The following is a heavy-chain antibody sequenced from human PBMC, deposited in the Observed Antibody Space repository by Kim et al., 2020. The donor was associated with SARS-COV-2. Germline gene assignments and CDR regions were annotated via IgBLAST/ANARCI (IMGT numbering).Heavy chain of an antibody. CDR3: ARDGRVQLGYYDSSGYSPPLDY. Sequence: ASVKVSCKASGYTFTSYYMHWVRQAPGQGLEWMGIINPSGGSTSYAQKFQGRVTMTRDTSTSTVYMELSSLRSEDTAVYYCARDGRVQLGYYDSSGYSPPLDYWGQGTLVTVSS. CDR1: GYTFTSYY. V-gene: IGHV1-46*01. J-gene: IGHJ4*02. CDR2: INPSGGST. D-gene: IGHD3-22*01.